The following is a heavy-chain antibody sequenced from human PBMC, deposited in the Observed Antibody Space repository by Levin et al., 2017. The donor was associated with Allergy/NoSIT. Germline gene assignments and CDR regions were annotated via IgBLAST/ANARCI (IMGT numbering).Heavy chain of an antibody. CDR2: INPNSGGT. CDR3: ARADHSGSPLDY. Sequence: ASVKVSCKASGYTFTGYYMHWVRQAPGQGLEWMGWINPNSGGTNYAQKFQGRVTMTRDTSISTAYMELSRLRSDDTAVYYCARADHSGSPLDYWGQGTLVTVSS. J-gene: IGHJ4*02. CDR1: GYTFTGYY. D-gene: IGHD3-10*01. V-gene: IGHV1-2*02.